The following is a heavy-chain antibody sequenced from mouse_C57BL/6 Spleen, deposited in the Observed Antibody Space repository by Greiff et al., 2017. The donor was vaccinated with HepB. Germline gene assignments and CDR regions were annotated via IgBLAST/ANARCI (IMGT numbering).Heavy chain of an antibody. CDR1: GFNIKDDY. V-gene: IGHV14-4*01. D-gene: IGHD2-5*01. CDR3: TTWSNPFAY. J-gene: IGHJ3*01. CDR2: IDPENGDT. Sequence: EVQLQQSGAELVRPGASVKLSCTASGFNIKDDYMHWVKQRPEQGLEWIGWIDPENGDTEYASKFQGKATITADISSNTAYLQLSSLTSEDTAVYYCTTWSNPFAYWGQGTLVTVSA.